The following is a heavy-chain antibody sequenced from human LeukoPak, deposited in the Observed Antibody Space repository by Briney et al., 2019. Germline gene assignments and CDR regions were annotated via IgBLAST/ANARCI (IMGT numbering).Heavy chain of an antibody. CDR2: VYTSGST. CDR1: SGSLSSSY. J-gene: IGHJ6*03. D-gene: IGHD6-6*01. CDR3: ARGTAARREESLYYSYMDV. Sequence: PSETLSLTCTLSSGSLSSSYWSWIRQPAGKGLEWIGRVYTSGSTNYNPSLKSRVAMSVDTSKNQFSLDLTSVTAADAAVYYCARGTAARREESLYYSYMDVWGKGTTVIVSS. V-gene: IGHV4-4*07.